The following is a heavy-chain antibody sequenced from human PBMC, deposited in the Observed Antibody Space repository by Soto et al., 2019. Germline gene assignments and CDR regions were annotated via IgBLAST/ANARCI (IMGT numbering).Heavy chain of an antibody. CDR3: ARSTRGYSGYASHIDN. V-gene: IGHV4-59*01. Sequence: SETLCLPWTVSGGSISKYDWILIRQPPGKGLEWIGYIYYTGSTNYNPSLKSRVTISVDTSKNHFSLKLSSVTAADTAVYYCARSTRGYSGYASHIDNWGQGTQVTFSS. D-gene: IGHD5-12*01. J-gene: IGHJ4*02. CDR2: IYYTGST. CDR1: GGSISKYD.